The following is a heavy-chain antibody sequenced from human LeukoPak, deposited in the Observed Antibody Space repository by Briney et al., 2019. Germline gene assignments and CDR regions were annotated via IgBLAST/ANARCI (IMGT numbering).Heavy chain of an antibody. V-gene: IGHV4-38-2*02. J-gene: IGHJ4*02. CDR2: IFHIGST. Sequence: SETLSLTCTVSGYSISTGYYWGWIRQPPGKGLEWIGSIFHIGSTYYNPSLKSRVTISVDTSMNRFSLKLSSVTAADTAVYYCARVSLGLYYFDYWGQGTLVTVSS. CDR3: ARVSLGLYYFDY. CDR1: GYSISTGYY. D-gene: IGHD1-26*01.